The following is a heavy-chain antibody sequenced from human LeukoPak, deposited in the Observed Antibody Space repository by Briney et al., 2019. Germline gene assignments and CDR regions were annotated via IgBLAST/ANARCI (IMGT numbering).Heavy chain of an antibody. V-gene: IGHV3-23*01. D-gene: IGHD1-26*01. J-gene: IGHJ4*02. CDR3: ARRTLVGATEHFDF. CDR2: ISGGGDIT. CDR1: GFNFANHA. Sequence: GGSLRLSCAASGFNFANHAMSWVRQTPGKGLEWVSAISGGGDITYYADSVTGRFTISRDNSKNTLYLQMNSLRAEDTAVYYCARRTLVGATEHFDFWGQGTLVAVSS.